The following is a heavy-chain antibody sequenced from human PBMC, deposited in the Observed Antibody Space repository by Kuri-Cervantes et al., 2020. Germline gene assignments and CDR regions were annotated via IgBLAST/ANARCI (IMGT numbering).Heavy chain of an antibody. Sequence: LSLTCAASGFTFSDYYMSWIRQAPGKGLEWVSYISSSGSTIYYADSVKGRFTISRDNAKNSLYLQMNSLRAEDTAVYYCARGGAMVQVNDYWGQGTLVTVSS. V-gene: IGHV3-11*04. CDR2: ISSSGSTI. CDR3: ARGGAMVQVNDY. J-gene: IGHJ4*02. CDR1: GFTFSDYY. D-gene: IGHD3-10*01.